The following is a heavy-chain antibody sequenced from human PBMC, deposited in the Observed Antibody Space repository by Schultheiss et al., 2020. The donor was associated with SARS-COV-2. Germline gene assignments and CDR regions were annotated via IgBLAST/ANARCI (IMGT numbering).Heavy chain of an antibody. V-gene: IGHV4-59*08. CDR3: ARRGGYFDY. J-gene: IGHJ4*02. CDR2: IYYSGST. Sequence: SQTLSLTCTVSGGSISSYYWSWIRQPPGKGLEWIGYIYYSGSTNYNPSLKSRVTISVDTSKNQFSLKLSSVTAADTAVYYCARRGGYFDYWGQGTLVTVSS. D-gene: IGHD3-16*01. CDR1: GGSISSYY.